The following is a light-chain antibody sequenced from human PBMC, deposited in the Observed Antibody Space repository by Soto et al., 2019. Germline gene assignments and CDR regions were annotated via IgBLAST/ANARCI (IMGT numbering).Light chain of an antibody. Sequence: SVWTQSPPTQYLSPGKRATLSCRASQSVSSYLAWYQQKPDQAPRLLIYNASNRATGIPARFSGSGSWTCFTLKISSLGHEDFAVYYCQQRRNWPRTFGQGTKVDIK. CDR3: QQRRNWPRT. CDR2: NAS. CDR1: QSVSSY. J-gene: IGKJ1*01. V-gene: IGKV3-11*01.